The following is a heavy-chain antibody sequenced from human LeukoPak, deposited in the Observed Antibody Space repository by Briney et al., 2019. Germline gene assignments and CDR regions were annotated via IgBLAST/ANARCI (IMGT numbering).Heavy chain of an antibody. V-gene: IGHV3-7*01. CDR3: ARDHVAPGIYFDY. Sequence: GGSLRLSCAASGFTFRSHWMSWVRQAPGKGLEWVANINQDGSETHYVDSVKGRLTISRDNAWNSLYLQMNSLRAEDTAMYYCARDHVAPGIYFDYWGQGTLVTVSS. J-gene: IGHJ4*02. CDR2: INQDGSET. CDR1: GFTFRSHW. D-gene: IGHD6-13*01.